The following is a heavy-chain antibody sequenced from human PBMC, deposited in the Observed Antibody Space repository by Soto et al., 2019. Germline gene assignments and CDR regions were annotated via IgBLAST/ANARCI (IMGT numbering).Heavy chain of an antibody. Sequence: QVQLVESGGGVFRLGRPLGFSLERPGSASIPKGSPWFAKTQGKGREWVALIWYDGSNKYYADSVKGRFAISRDNSKNSLYLQMHSLRAEDTAVYFCARSPPGVAGRYYFDFWGQGTLVTVSS. J-gene: IGHJ4*02. V-gene: IGHV3-33*01. D-gene: IGHD6-6*01. CDR2: IWYDGSNK. CDR3: ARSPPGVAGRYYFDF. CDR1: GSASIPKG.